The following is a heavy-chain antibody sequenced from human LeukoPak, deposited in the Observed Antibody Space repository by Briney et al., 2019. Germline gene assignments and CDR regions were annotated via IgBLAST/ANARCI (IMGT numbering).Heavy chain of an antibody. CDR2: INAGNGNT. CDR1: GYTFSNSG. CDR3: ARGGGLIGTSRFDP. Sequence: ASVTVSCTTSGYTFSNSGLHWVRQAPGQSLEWMGWINAGNGNTKYSQKFQDRLTITRDTSASTVYMELNSLKSEDTAMYYCARGGGLIGTSRFDPWGQGTLVFVSS. V-gene: IGHV1-3*01. J-gene: IGHJ5*02. D-gene: IGHD3-10*01.